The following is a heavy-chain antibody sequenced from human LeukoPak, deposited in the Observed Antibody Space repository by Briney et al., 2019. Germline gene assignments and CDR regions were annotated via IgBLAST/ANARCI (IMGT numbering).Heavy chain of an antibody. J-gene: IGHJ5*02. CDR1: GYTFTSYG. D-gene: IGHD2-2*01. Sequence: ASVKVSCKASGYTFTSYGISWVRQAPGQGLEWMGWISAYNGNTNYAQKLQGRVTMTTDTSTSTAYMELRSLRSDDTAVYYCARSAYCSSSSCYGLNWFDPWGQGTLVTVSS. V-gene: IGHV1-18*01. CDR3: ARSAYCSSSSCYGLNWFDP. CDR2: ISAYNGNT.